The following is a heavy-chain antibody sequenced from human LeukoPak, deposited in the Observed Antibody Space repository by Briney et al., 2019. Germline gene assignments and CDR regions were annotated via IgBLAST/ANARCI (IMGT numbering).Heavy chain of an antibody. V-gene: IGHV3-23*01. Sequence: QPGGSLRLSCAASGFTFSSYAMSWVRQAPGKGLEWVSAISGSGGSTYYADSVKGRFTISRDNSRDTLYLQMNSLRAEGTAVYYCAKGYYDYVWGSYYVDYWGQGTLVIVSS. J-gene: IGHJ4*02. CDR1: GFTFSSYA. D-gene: IGHD3-16*01. CDR2: ISGSGGST. CDR3: AKGYYDYVWGSYYVDY.